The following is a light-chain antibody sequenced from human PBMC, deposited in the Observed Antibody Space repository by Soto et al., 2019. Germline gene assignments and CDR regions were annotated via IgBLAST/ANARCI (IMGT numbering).Light chain of an antibody. CDR3: QQRSNWPLT. V-gene: IGKV3-11*01. Sequence: EIVLTQSPATLSLSPGERATLSCRASQSVRSYLAWYQQKPGQAPRLLIYDTSNRATGIPARFSGSGSGTDFTLTIGSLEPADFAVYFCQQRSNWPLTFGGGTKVDIK. CDR2: DTS. CDR1: QSVRSY. J-gene: IGKJ4*01.